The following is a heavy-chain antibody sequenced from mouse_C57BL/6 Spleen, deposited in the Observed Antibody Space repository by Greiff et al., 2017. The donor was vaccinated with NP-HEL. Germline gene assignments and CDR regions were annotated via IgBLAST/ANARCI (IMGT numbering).Heavy chain of an antibody. CDR1: GYAFTNYL. V-gene: IGHV1-54*01. CDR3: ARDYYDYDAGYYYAMDD. CDR2: INPGSGGT. D-gene: IGHD2-4*01. Sequence: QVQLQQSGAELVRPGTSVKVSCKASGYAFTNYLIEWVKQRPGQGLEWIGVINPGSGGTNYNEKFKGKATLTADKSSSTAYMQLSSLTSEDSAVYFCARDYYDYDAGYYYAMDDWGQGTSVTVSS. J-gene: IGHJ4*01.